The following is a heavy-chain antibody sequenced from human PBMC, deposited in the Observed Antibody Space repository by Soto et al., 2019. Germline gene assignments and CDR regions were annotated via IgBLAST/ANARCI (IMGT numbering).Heavy chain of an antibody. Sequence: QVQLQQWGAGLLKPSETLPLTCAVYGGSFSGYYWSWIRQPPGKGLEWIGEINHSGSTNYNPSLKSRVTVSVDTSKLQFSLKLSSVNAADTAVYYCARDYYDFWSGYSYYFDYWGQGTLVTVSS. CDR3: ARDYYDFWSGYSYYFDY. J-gene: IGHJ4*02. V-gene: IGHV4-34*01. CDR2: INHSGST. CDR1: GGSFSGYY. D-gene: IGHD3-3*01.